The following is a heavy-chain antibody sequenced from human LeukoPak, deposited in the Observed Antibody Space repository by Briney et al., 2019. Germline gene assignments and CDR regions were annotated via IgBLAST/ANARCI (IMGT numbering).Heavy chain of an antibody. CDR2: ISSDGSST. J-gene: IGHJ4*02. CDR1: GFTFGTYW. D-gene: IGHD5-12*01. CDR3: AREGVATTSFDY. V-gene: IGHV3-74*01. Sequence: GGSLRLSRAASGFTFGTYWIHWVRQAPGKGLVWVSRISSDGSSTTYADSVKGRFTISRDNAKNTLYLQMNSLRAEDTAVYSCAREGVATTSFDYWGQGTLVTVSS.